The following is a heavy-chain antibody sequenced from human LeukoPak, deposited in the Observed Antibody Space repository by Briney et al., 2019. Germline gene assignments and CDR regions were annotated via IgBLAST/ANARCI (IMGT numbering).Heavy chain of an antibody. D-gene: IGHD3-22*01. CDR3: AKGYYYDRRFAFDL. Sequence: GGSLRLSCAASGFTFSSYGIHCVRQAPGKGLEWVAVISYDGSNKYYADSVKGRFTISRDNSKNTLYLQMNSLRAEDTAVYYCAKGYYYDRRFAFDLWGQGTMVTVSS. CDR2: ISYDGSNK. J-gene: IGHJ3*01. CDR1: GFTFSSYG. V-gene: IGHV3-30*18.